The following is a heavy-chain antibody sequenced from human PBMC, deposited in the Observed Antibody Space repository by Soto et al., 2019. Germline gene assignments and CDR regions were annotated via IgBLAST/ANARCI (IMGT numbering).Heavy chain of an antibody. J-gene: IGHJ5*02. CDR1: GGSISSSNW. Sequence: PSETLSLTCAVSGGSISSSNWWSWVRQPPGKGLEWIGEIYHSGSTNYNPSLKSRVTISVDKSKNQFSLKLSSVTAADTAVYYCARDRPIRDSGSPSFDPWGQGIQVTVSS. V-gene: IGHV4-4*02. CDR3: ARDRPIRDSGSPSFDP. CDR2: IYHSGST. D-gene: IGHD3-10*01.